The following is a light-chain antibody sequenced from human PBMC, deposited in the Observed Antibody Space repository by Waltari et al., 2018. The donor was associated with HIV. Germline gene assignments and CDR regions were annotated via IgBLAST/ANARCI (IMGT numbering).Light chain of an antibody. J-gene: IGKJ2*01. CDR1: QSVLYSSNNKNY. CDR2: WAS. V-gene: IGKV4-1*01. CDR3: QQYYSTPCT. Sequence: DIVMTQSPHSLAVSLGERATINCKSSQSVLYSSNNKNYLAWFQQKPGQPPKLLIHWASTRESGVPDRFSGGGSGTDFTLTISSLQAEDVAVYYCQQYYSTPCTFGQGTKLEIK.